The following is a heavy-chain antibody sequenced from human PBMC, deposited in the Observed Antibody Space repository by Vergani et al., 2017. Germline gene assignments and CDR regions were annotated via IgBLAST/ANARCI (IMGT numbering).Heavy chain of an antibody. J-gene: IGHJ4*02. Sequence: VQLVESGGGVVQPGRSLRLSCAASGFTFSSYAMSWVRQAPGKGLEWVSAISGGGDSTYYADSVKGRFTISRDNSKNTLYLQMNSLRAEDTAVYYCAKELAAAAIGYYFDYWGQGTLVTVSS. CDR2: ISGGGDST. CDR1: GFTFSSYA. CDR3: AKELAAAAIGYYFDY. V-gene: IGHV3-23*04. D-gene: IGHD2-2*01.